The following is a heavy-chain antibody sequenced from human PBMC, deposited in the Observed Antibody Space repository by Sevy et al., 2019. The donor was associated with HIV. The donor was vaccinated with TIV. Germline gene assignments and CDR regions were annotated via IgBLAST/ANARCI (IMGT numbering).Heavy chain of an antibody. Sequence: VSVKVSCKASGYVFTSYYINWVRQAPGQGLEWMGTINPSSGSISYSQKIQGRVTMTRDTSTSTVYMELNSLRSDDTAKYYCARGMSAFHFFDWGQGTLVTVSS. V-gene: IGHV1-46*01. CDR1: GYVFTSYY. CDR2: INPSSGSI. D-gene: IGHD3-3*02. CDR3: ARGMSAFHFFD. J-gene: IGHJ1*01.